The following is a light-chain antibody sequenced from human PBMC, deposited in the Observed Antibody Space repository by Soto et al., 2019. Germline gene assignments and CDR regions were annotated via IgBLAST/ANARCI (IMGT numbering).Light chain of an antibody. V-gene: IGKV3-20*01. J-gene: IGKJ4*01. Sequence: EIVLTQSPGTLSLSPGERATLSCRASQRVSSNYLAWYQQKPGQAPRLLIYGASSRATGIPDRFSGSGSGTDFTLTISRLEPEDSAVYYCQQYGTSGTFGGGTKV. CDR1: QRVSSNY. CDR3: QQYGTSGT. CDR2: GAS.